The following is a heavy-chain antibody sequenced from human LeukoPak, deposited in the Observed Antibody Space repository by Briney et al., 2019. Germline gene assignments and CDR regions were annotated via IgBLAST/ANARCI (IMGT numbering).Heavy chain of an antibody. CDR3: ARVGSPAVAGTGELDY. D-gene: IGHD6-19*01. V-gene: IGHV1-46*01. CDR1: GYTFTSYY. Sequence: RASVKVSCKASGYTFTSYYMHWVRQAPGQGLEWMGIINPSGGSTSYAQKFQGRVTMTRDTSTSTVYMELSSLRSEDTAVYYCARVGSPAVAGTGELDYWGQGTLVTVSS. CDR2: INPSGGST. J-gene: IGHJ4*02.